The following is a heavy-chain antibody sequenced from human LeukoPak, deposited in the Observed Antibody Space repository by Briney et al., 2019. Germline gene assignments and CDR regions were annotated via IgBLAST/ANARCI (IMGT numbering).Heavy chain of an antibody. CDR3: ARVDTAMVTLYFDY. V-gene: IGHV4-59*01. Sequence: SETLSLTCTVSGGSISSYYWSWIRQPPGKGLEWIGYIYYSGSTNYNPSLKSRFTISVDTSKNQFSLKLSSVTAADTAVYYCARVDTAMVTLYFDYWGQGTLVTVSS. CDR2: IYYSGST. CDR1: GGSISSYY. D-gene: IGHD5-18*01. J-gene: IGHJ4*02.